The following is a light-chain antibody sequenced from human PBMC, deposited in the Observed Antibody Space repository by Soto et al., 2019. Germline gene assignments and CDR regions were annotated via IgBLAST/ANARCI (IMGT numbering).Light chain of an antibody. J-gene: IGKJ5*01. CDR1: QGISNW. Sequence: DIQMTQSPSTRSASIGGTVTVACRASQGISNWLAWYQQKPGKAPKLLIYKASSLESGVPSRFRGSGSGTDFTFTISRLQPEDIATYYCQQYENLPTFGQGTRLEI. V-gene: IGKV1-5*03. CDR2: KAS. CDR3: QQYENLPT.